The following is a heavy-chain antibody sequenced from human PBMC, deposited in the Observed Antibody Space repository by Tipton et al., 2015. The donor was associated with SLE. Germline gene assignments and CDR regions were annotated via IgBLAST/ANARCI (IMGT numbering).Heavy chain of an antibody. CDR2: ISSSGSTI. V-gene: IGHV3-48*03. J-gene: IGHJ3*02. Sequence: SLRLSCAASGFTFSSYEMNWVRQAPGKGLEWVSYISSSGSTIYYADSVKGRFTISRDNAKNSLYLQMDSLRAEDTAVYYCATSGHRFGIWRQGTMVTVSS. CDR1: GFTFSSYE. D-gene: IGHD3-10*01. CDR3: ATSGHRFGI.